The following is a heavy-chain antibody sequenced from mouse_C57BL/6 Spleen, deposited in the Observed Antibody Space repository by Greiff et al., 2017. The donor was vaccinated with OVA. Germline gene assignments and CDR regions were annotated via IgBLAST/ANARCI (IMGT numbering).Heavy chain of an antibody. Sequence: QVHVKQSGAELVKPGASVKMSCKASGYTFTSYWITWVKQRPGQGLEWIGDIYPGSGSTNYNEKFKSKATLTVDTSSSTAYMQLSSLTSEDSAVYYCARWTSSYGYWGQGTTLTVSS. CDR3: ARWTSSYGY. V-gene: IGHV1-55*01. D-gene: IGHD1-1*01. CDR1: GYTFTSYW. CDR2: IYPGSGST. J-gene: IGHJ2*01.